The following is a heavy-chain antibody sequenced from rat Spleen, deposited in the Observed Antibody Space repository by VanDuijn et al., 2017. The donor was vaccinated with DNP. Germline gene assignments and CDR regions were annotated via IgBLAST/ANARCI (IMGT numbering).Heavy chain of an antibody. D-gene: IGHD1-1*01. J-gene: IGHJ3*01. Sequence: EVQLVESGGGLVRPGRSLKLSCAASGFTFSDYYMAWVRQAPTKGLAWVAYINYDGGNTYYGDSVKGRFTISRDNARSTLYLQMNSLRSEDTATYYCTIYYYSGDNWFGYWGQGTLVTVSS. V-gene: IGHV5-20*01. CDR2: INYDGGNT. CDR1: GFTFSDYY. CDR3: TIYYYSGDNWFGY.